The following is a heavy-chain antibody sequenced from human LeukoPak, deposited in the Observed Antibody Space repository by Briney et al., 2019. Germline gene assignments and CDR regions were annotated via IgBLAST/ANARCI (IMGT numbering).Heavy chain of an antibody. CDR2: ISGSGGST. J-gene: IGHJ4*02. Sequence: PGGSLRLSCVVSGFTFSSFIMSWVRQAPGKGLEWVSAISGSGGSTYYAGSVKGRFSISRDNSKNTLYLQMSSLRAEDTAVYYCAKEESGTYWTWEYWGQGTLVTVSS. V-gene: IGHV3-23*01. CDR1: GFTFSSFI. CDR3: AKEESGTYWTWEY. D-gene: IGHD1-26*01.